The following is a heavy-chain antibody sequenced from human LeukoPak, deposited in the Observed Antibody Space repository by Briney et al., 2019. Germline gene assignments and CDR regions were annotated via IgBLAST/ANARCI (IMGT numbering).Heavy chain of an antibody. V-gene: IGHV3-23*01. CDR2: IIPNGGTT. CDR3: AKDEKPEASWNIDH. D-gene: IGHD1/OR15-1a*01. CDR1: GFTFSGYT. J-gene: IGHJ4*02. Sequence: GGSLRLSCAASGFTFSGYTMNWVRQAPGKGLEWVSGIIPNGGTTYYADSVKGRFTISRDNSNNTVWLQMVSLRAEDMAVYYCAKDEKPEASWNIDHWGQGTLVTVSS.